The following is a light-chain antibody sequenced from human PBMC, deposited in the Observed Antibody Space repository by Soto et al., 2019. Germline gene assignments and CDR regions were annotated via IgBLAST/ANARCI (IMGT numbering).Light chain of an antibody. CDR1: QSMSIY. Sequence: EIVLTQSPATLSLSPGERAALSCRASQSMSIYLAWYQQKPGQAPRLLISDASNRAAGIPARFSGSGSGTDSTLTISRLEAEDFAVYYCQHSFKWPLTFGQGTRLEI. CDR2: DAS. V-gene: IGKV3-11*01. CDR3: QHSFKWPLT. J-gene: IGKJ2*01.